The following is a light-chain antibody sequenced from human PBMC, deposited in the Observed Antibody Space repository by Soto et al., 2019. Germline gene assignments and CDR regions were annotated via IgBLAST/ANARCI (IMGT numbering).Light chain of an antibody. CDR3: QHSYNTPIT. V-gene: IGKV1-39*01. Sequence: DILMTQSPSSLSASVGDRVTITCRASQNIIPYLNWYQQKPGKAPNLLIYLVSSLHTGVPSRFSGKRSGTDFNLTINFLQPEDCATNYCQHSYNTPITFGQG. J-gene: IGKJ2*01. CDR2: LVS. CDR1: QNIIPY.